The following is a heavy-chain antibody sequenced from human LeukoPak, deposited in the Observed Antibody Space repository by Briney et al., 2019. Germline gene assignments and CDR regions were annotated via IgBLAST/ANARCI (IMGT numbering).Heavy chain of an antibody. CDR2: ISGSGGST. CDR1: GFTFSSYA. J-gene: IGHJ1*01. V-gene: IGHV3-23*01. Sequence: GGSLRLSCAASGFTFSSYAMSWVRQAPGKGLEWVSAISGSGGSTYYADSVKGRFTISRDNSKNTLYLQMNSLRAEDTAVYYRAKDKGLEYFQHWGQGTLVTVSS. CDR3: AKDKGLEYFQH.